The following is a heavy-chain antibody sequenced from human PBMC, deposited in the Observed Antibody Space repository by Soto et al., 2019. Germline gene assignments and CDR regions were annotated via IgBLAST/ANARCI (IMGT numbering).Heavy chain of an antibody. D-gene: IGHD3-22*01. CDR1: GGSISSYY. Sequence: SETLSLTCTVSGGSISSYYWSWIRQPPGKGLEWIGYIYYSGSTNYNPSLKSRVTISVDTSKNQFSLKLSSVTAADTAVYYCARATYYYDSSGPAGWFDPWGQGTLVTVS. J-gene: IGHJ5*02. CDR3: ARATYYYDSSGPAGWFDP. CDR2: IYYSGST. V-gene: IGHV4-59*01.